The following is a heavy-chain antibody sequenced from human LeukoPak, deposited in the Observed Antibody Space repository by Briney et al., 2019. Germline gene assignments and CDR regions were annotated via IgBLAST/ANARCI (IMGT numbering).Heavy chain of an antibody. Sequence: SETLSLTCAVYGGSFSGYYWSWIRQPPGKGLEWIGEINHSGSTNYNPSLKSRVTISIDTSKNQISLKLSSVTAADTAVYYCATNFLVPKPHNWFDPWGQGTLVTVSS. V-gene: IGHV4-34*01. D-gene: IGHD1/OR15-1a*01. CDR2: INHSGST. CDR3: ATNFLVPKPHNWFDP. CDR1: GGSFSGYY. J-gene: IGHJ5*02.